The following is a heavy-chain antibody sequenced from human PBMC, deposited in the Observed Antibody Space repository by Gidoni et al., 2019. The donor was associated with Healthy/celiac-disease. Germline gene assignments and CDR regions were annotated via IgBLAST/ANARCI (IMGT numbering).Heavy chain of an antibody. CDR1: GFTFGGYT. J-gene: IGHJ6*02. Sequence: EVQLVESGGVVVQPGGSLRLSCAASGFTFGGYTMHWVRQAPGKGLEWVSLISWDGGSTYYADSVKGRFTISRDNSKNSLYLQMNSLRTEDTALYYCAKERGVWFGELEVGMDVWGQGTTVTVSS. CDR3: AKERGVWFGELEVGMDV. V-gene: IGHV3-43*01. CDR2: ISWDGGST. D-gene: IGHD3-10*01.